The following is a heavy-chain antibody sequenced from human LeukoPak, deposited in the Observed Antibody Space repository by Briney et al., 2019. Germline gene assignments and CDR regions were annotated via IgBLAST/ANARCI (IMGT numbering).Heavy chain of an antibody. CDR2: IYTSGST. J-gene: IGHJ4*02. Sequence: SETLSLTCTVSGGSISSSSYYWSWIRQPAGKGLEWIGRIYTSGSTNYNPSLKSRVTMSVDTSKNQFSLKLSSVTAADTAVYYCARDYDSSGYYSANLFFDYWGQGTLVTVSS. CDR1: GGSISSSSYY. CDR3: ARDYDSSGYYSANLFFDY. D-gene: IGHD3-22*01. V-gene: IGHV4-61*02.